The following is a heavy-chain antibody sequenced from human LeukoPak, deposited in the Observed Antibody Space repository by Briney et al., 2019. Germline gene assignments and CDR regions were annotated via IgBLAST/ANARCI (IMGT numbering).Heavy chain of an antibody. CDR2: INNDGNST. CDR3: ARGLSGSYYAGDY. Sequence: PGGSLRLSCAASGFTFSSYWMHWVRQAPGKGLVWVSRINNDGNSTSYADSVKGRFTISRDNAKNTLYLQVNSLRAEDTAVYYCARGLSGSYYAGDYWGQGTLVTVSS. CDR1: GFTFSSYW. V-gene: IGHV3-74*01. J-gene: IGHJ4*02. D-gene: IGHD1-26*01.